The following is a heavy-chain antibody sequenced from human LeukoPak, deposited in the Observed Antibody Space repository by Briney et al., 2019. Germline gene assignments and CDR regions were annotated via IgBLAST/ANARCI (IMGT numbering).Heavy chain of an antibody. CDR2: ISSSSSYI. CDR1: GFTFSSYW. Sequence: GGSLRLSCEASGFTFSSYWMSWVRQAPGKGLEWVSSISSSSSYIYYADSVKGRFTISRDNAKNSLYLQINSLRAEDTAVYYCATERVVVPADPDDYWGQGTLVTVSS. V-gene: IGHV3-21*01. J-gene: IGHJ4*02. CDR3: ATERVVVPADPDDY. D-gene: IGHD2-2*01.